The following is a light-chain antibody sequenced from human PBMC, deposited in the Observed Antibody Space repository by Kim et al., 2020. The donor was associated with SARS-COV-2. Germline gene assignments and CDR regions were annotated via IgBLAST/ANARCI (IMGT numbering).Light chain of an antibody. CDR3: RQNNDWPLT. CDR2: GAS. V-gene: IGKV3-15*01. CDR1: VSLSSD. Sequence: SPGETATLSGRASVSLSSDLAWYQQKPGQAPRLLIYGASTRATGIPARFSGGGFGTEFTLTINGLQSDDFAVFDCRQNNDWPLTFGGGRKVDIK. J-gene: IGKJ4*01.